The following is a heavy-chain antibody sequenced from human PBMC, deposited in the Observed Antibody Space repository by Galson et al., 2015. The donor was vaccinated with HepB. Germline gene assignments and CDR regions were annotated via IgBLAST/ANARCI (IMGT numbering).Heavy chain of an antibody. D-gene: IGHD5-12*01. CDR3: ARGRLRIAFDI. J-gene: IGHJ3*02. Sequence: ETLSLTCAVYGGSFSGYYWSWIRQPPGKGLEWIGEINHSGSTNYNPSLKSRVTISVDTSKNQFSLKLSSVTAADTAVYYCARGRLRIAFDIWGQGTMVTVSS. CDR2: INHSGST. V-gene: IGHV4-34*01. CDR1: GGSFSGYY.